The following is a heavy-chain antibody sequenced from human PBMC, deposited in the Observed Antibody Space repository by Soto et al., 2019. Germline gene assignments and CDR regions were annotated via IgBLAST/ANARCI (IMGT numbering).Heavy chain of an antibody. D-gene: IGHD2-2*01. CDR1: GGSISSGGYY. Sequence: PSETLSLTCTVSGGSISSGGYYWSWIRQHPGKGLEWIGYIYYSGSTYYNPSLKSRVTISVDTSKNQFSLKLSSVTAADTAVYYCARSRDIVVVPAARFLDYYYYMDVWGKGTTVTVSS. CDR3: ARSRDIVVVPAARFLDYYYYMDV. J-gene: IGHJ6*03. V-gene: IGHV4-31*03. CDR2: IYYSGST.